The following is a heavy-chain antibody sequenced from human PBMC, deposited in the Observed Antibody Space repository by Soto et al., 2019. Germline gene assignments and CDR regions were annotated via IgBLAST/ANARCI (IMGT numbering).Heavy chain of an antibody. Sequence: QVQLVESGGGVVQPGRSLRLSCAASGFTFSSYAMHWVGQAPGKGLEGVAVISYDGSNKYYADSVKGRFTISRDNSKNTLYLQMNSLRAEDTAVYYCAREVIVVVTAPAFDIWGQGTMVTVSS. J-gene: IGHJ3*02. CDR2: ISYDGSNK. CDR3: AREVIVVVTAPAFDI. CDR1: GFTFSSYA. V-gene: IGHV3-30-3*01. D-gene: IGHD2-21*02.